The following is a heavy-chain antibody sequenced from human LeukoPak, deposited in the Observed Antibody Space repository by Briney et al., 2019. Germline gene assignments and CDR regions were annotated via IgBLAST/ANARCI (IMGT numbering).Heavy chain of an antibody. D-gene: IGHD4-23*01. CDR3: ARAATTVVTLYYFDY. CDR2: ISSSSSYI. Sequence: GGSLRLSCVASGFTLSDYYMSWVRQAPGKGLEWVSSISSSSSYIYYADSVKGRFTISRDNAKNSLYLQMNSLRAEDTAVYYCARAATTVVTLYYFDYWGQGTLVTVSS. J-gene: IGHJ4*02. V-gene: IGHV3-21*01. CDR1: GFTLSDYY.